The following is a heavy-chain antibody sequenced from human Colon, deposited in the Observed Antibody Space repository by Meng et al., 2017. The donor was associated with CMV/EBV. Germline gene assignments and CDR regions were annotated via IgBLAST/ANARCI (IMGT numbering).Heavy chain of an antibody. Sequence: GGSLRLSCAASGFTFSSYEMNWVRQAPGKGLEWVSYISSSGSTIYYADSVKGRFTISGDNAKNSLYLQMNSLRAEDTAVYYCARIPPGLYYFDYWGQGTLVTVSS. J-gene: IGHJ4*02. CDR3: ARIPPGLYYFDY. CDR2: ISSSGSTI. CDR1: GFTFSSYE. V-gene: IGHV3-48*03. D-gene: IGHD6-19*01.